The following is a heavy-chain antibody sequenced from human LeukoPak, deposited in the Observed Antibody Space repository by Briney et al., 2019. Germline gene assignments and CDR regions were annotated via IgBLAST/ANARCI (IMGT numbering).Heavy chain of an antibody. J-gene: IGHJ4*02. V-gene: IGHV4-59*01. CDR1: GGSISRDY. CDR3: ARDRPGGSSLDY. Sequence: SETLSLTCTVSGGSISRDYWSWIRQPPGKGLEWIGYIYYTGSTNYNPSLKSRVTISVDTSKNQFSLKLSSVTAADTAVYYCARDRPGGSSLDYWGLGTLVTVSS. CDR2: IYYTGST. D-gene: IGHD6-13*01.